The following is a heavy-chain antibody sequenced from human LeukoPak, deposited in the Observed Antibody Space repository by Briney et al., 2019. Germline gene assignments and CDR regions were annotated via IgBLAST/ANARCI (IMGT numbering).Heavy chain of an antibody. D-gene: IGHD2/OR15-2a*01. CDR1: GFTFSSYW. Sequence: GGSLRLSCAASGFTFSSYWMSWVRQAPGEGLEWVANIKQDGSEKYYVDSVKGRLTISRDNAKNSLYLQMNNLRAEDTAVYYCAKSQSGNIGPNFFDYWGQGTQVTVSS. CDR3: AKSQSGNIGPNFFDY. CDR2: IKQDGSEK. J-gene: IGHJ4*02. V-gene: IGHV3-7*03.